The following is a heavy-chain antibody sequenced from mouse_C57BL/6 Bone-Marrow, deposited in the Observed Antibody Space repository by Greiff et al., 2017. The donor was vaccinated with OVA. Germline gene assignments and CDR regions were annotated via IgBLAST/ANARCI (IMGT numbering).Heavy chain of an antibody. CDR1: GFTFSDFY. Sequence: EVMLVESGGGLVQSGRSLRLSCATSGFTFSDFYMEWVRQAPGKGLEWIAASRNKANDYTTEYSASVKGRFIVSRDTSQSILYLQMNALRAEDTAIYYGARGYGSSYDWYFDVWGTGTTVTVSS. CDR2: SRNKANDYTT. J-gene: IGHJ1*03. V-gene: IGHV7-1*01. CDR3: ARGYGSSYDWYFDV. D-gene: IGHD1-1*01.